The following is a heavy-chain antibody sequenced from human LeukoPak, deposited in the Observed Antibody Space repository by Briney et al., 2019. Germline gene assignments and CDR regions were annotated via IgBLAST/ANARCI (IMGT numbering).Heavy chain of an antibody. CDR1: GLTFSSYG. CDR2: IRFDGSNK. V-gene: IGHV3-30*02. CDR3: AKDGDFSGGSYYCYYYMDV. Sequence: PGGSLRLSCAASGLTFSSYGMHWVRPAPGKGLEWVSLIRFDGSNKYYADSVKGRFTISRDNSKNTLYLQMNSLRAEDTAVYYCAKDGDFSGGSYYCYYYMDVWGKGTTVTISS. D-gene: IGHD1-26*01. J-gene: IGHJ6*03.